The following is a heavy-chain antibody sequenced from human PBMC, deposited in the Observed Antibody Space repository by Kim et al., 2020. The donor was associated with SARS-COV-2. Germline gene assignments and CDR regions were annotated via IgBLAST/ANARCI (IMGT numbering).Heavy chain of an antibody. V-gene: IGHV4-39*01. CDR3: VLYGDYGDY. CDR1: GGSISSSSYY. Sequence: SETLSLTCTVSGGSISSSSYYWGWIRQPPGKGLEWIGSIYYSGSTYYNPSLKSRVTISVDTSKNQFSLKLSSVTAADTAVYYCVLYGDYGDYWGQGTLVTVSS. CDR2: IYYSGST. D-gene: IGHD4-17*01. J-gene: IGHJ4*02.